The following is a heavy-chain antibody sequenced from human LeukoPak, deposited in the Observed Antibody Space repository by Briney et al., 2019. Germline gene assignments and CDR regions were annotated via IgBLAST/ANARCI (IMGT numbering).Heavy chain of an antibody. CDR3: THYTVTTSFDY. J-gene: IGHJ4*02. D-gene: IGHD4-11*01. CDR1: GFTFSSYA. V-gene: IGHV3-15*01. CDR2: IKSKTDGGTT. Sequence: GGSLRLSCAASGFTFSSYAMTWVHQAPGKGQEWVGRIKSKTDGGTTDYAAPVKGRFTISRDDSKNTLFLQMNSLKTEDTAVYYCTHYTVTTSFDYWGQGTLVTVSS.